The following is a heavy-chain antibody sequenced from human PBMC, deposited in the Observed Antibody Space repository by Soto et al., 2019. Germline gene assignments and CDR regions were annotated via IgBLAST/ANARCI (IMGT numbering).Heavy chain of an antibody. Sequence: SETLSLTCTVSGGSISSGGYYWSWIRQHPGKGLEWIGYIYYSGSTYYNPSLKSRVTISVDTSKNQFSLKLSSVTAADTAVYYCASKLVGAYYYYYGMDVWGQGTTVTVS. V-gene: IGHV4-31*03. CDR1: GGSISSGGYY. J-gene: IGHJ6*02. D-gene: IGHD1-26*01. CDR2: IYYSGST. CDR3: ASKLVGAYYYYYGMDV.